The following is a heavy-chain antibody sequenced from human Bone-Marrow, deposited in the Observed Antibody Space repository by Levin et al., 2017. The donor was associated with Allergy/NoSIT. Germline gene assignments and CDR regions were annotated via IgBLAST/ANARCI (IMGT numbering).Heavy chain of an antibody. Sequence: PGGSLRLSCAASGFTLSDQYMDWVRQAPGKGLEWVGRSRNKAKSYTTEYAASVKGRFTISRDDSKNSLYLQMNSLKTEDTAVYYCARDFYGGKSGDSAFDIWGQGTMVTVSS. V-gene: IGHV3-72*01. J-gene: IGHJ3*02. CDR1: GFTLSDQY. D-gene: IGHD4-23*01. CDR2: SRNKAKSYTT. CDR3: ARDFYGGKSGDSAFDI.